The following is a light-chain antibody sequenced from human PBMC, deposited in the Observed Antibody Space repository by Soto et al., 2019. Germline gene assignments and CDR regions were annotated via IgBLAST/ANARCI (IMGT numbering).Light chain of an antibody. J-gene: IGKJ1*01. CDR1: QSINSN. Sequence: EIVMTQSPATLSVSPGERATVSCRASQSINSNLAWDQQKPGQTPRRLIYGASTRATGIPARFSGSGCGTDVTLTISSLQSEDFAVYYCQHYNNWWTFGQGTKVEIK. CDR3: QHYNNWWT. CDR2: GAS. V-gene: IGKV3-15*01.